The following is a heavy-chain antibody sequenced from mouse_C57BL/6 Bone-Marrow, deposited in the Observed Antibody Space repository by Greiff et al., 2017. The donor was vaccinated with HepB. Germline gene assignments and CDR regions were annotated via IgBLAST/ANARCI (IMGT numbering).Heavy chain of an antibody. V-gene: IGHV1-5*01. Sequence: VQLQQSGTVLARPGASVKMSCKTSGYTFTSYWMHWVKQRPGQGLEWIGAIYPGNSDTSYNQKFKGKAKLTAVTSASTAYMELSSLTNEDSAVYYCTRDLIYYYGSSYRDYAMDYWGQGTSVTVSS. J-gene: IGHJ4*01. CDR2: IYPGNSDT. CDR3: TRDLIYYYGSSYRDYAMDY. D-gene: IGHD1-1*01. CDR1: GYTFTSYW.